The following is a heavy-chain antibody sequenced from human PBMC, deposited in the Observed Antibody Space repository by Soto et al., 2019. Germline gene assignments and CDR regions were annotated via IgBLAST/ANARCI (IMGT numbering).Heavy chain of an antibody. CDR2: LYSGGST. V-gene: IGHV3-66*01. D-gene: IGHD6-19*01. J-gene: IGHJ4*02. CDR1: GFTVSSNY. Sequence: EVQLVESGGGLVRPGGSLRLSCAASGFTVSSNYMNWVRQAPGKGLEWLSVLYSGGSTYYADSVKGRFTISRDNSKNTLYLLMGSLRAEDTAVYYCAREIASGWNAFDQWGQGTLVTVSS. CDR3: AREIASGWNAFDQ.